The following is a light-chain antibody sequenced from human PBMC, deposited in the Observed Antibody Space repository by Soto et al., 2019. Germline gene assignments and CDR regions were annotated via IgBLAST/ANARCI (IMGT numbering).Light chain of an antibody. J-gene: IGKJ1*01. CDR3: QTYNNWLRT. CDR1: QSVSSN. V-gene: IGKV3-15*01. Sequence: EIVMTQSPATLSVSPGERATLSCRASQSVSSNLAWYQQKPGQAPRLLIYGASTRATGIPARFSGSGSGTEFTLTISSLQSEDFAVYYCQTYNNWLRTFGQGTKVDIK. CDR2: GAS.